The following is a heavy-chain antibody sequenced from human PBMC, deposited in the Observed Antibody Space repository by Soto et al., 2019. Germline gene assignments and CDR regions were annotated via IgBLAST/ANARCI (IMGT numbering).Heavy chain of an antibody. V-gene: IGHV4-34*01. J-gene: IGHJ5*02. CDR2: IDPSGST. CDR1: DGSLSDDY. Sequence: SETLSLTCAVYDGSLSDDYYTWTRQSPGKGLEWIGEIDPSGSTYYNPFLKTRVTLSQDTSKKQFSLKLSSVTAADTVVYYCARTSYDSSGTAADPWGQGTLVTVSS. CDR3: ARTSYDSSGTAADP. D-gene: IGHD3-22*01.